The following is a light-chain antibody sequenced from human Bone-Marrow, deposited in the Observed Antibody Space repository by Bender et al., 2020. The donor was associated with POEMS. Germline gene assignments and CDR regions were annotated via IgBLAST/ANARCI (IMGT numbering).Light chain of an antibody. CDR3: SSWDDSLNGWV. J-gene: IGLJ3*02. CDR1: SSNFGNNA. Sequence: QSVLTQPPSASGTPGQSVTISCSGTSSNFGNNAANWYQHVPGTAPKLLIYSNNQRPSEVPDRFSASTSGASASLAISGLHSDDEADYYCSSWDDSLNGWVFGGGTKLTVL. V-gene: IGLV1-44*01. CDR2: SNN.